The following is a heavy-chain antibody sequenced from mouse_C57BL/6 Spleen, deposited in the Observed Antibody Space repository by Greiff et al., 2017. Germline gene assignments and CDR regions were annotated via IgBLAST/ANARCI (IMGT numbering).Heavy chain of an antibody. V-gene: IGHV3-6*01. CDR3: ASVYSSYYFDY. J-gene: IGHJ2*01. Sequence: EVQLQQSGPGLVKPSQSLSLTCSVTGYSITSGYYWNWIRQFPGNKLEWMGYISYDGSNNYNPSLKNRISITRDTSKNQFFLKLNSVTTEDTATYYCASVYSSYYFDYWGQGTTLTVSS. D-gene: IGHD2-12*01. CDR2: ISYDGSN. CDR1: GYSITSGYY.